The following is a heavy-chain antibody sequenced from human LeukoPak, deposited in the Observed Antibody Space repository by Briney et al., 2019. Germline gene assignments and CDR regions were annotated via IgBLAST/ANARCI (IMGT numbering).Heavy chain of an antibody. V-gene: IGHV3-23*01. CDR1: GFTFSSYA. D-gene: IGHD6-13*01. CDR2: ISGSGGST. J-gene: IGHJ4*02. CDR3: ANSIAAAGTFDY. Sequence: PGGSLRLSCAASGFTFSSYAMSWVRHAPGKGLEWASAISGSGGSTYYADSVKGRFTISRDNSKNTLYLQMNSLRAEDTAVYYCANSIAAAGTFDYWGQGTLVTVSS.